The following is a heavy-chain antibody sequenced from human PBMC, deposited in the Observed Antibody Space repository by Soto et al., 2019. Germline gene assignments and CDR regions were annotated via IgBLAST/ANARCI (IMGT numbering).Heavy chain of an antibody. D-gene: IGHD2-21*02. CDR1: GFTFSSYG. CDR3: ARAYGGNSYYFDY. J-gene: IGHJ4*02. Sequence: GGSLRLSCTASGFTFSSYGMHWVRQAPGKGLEWVAVIWYDGSNRYYADSVKGRFTISRENSKNTLYLQMNSLSAEDTAVYYCARAYGGNSYYFDYWGQGTLVTVSS. V-gene: IGHV3-33*01. CDR2: IWYDGSNR.